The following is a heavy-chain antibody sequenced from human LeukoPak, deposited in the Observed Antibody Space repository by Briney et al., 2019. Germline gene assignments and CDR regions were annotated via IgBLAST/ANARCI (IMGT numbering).Heavy chain of an antibody. J-gene: IGHJ6*03. Sequence: GGSLRLSCAASGFTFSSYTMNWVRQAPGKGLEWVSGISGSGDRTYYGDSVKGRFTISRDNSKNTLYLQMNSLRAEDTAVYYCAKGSIVGATSYYYIDVWGKGTTVTISS. D-gene: IGHD1-26*01. CDR2: ISGSGDRT. CDR1: GFTFSSYT. V-gene: IGHV3-23*01. CDR3: AKGSIVGATSYYYIDV.